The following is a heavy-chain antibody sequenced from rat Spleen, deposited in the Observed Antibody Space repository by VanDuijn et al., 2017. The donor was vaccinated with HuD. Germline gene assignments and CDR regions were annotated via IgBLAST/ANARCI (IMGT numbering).Heavy chain of an antibody. CDR2: NSFDGGST. J-gene: IGHJ1*01. V-gene: IGHV5-20*01. CDR1: RITFSDYY. CDR3: TTDGYFDF. Sequence: EVQLVESEGGLVQPGRSLKLSCEASRITFSDYYMAWVRQAPTKGLEWVASNSFDGGSTYYRDSVKGRFSISRDNAKSSLFLQMDSLRSEDTATYYCTTDGYFDFWGPGIMVTVSS.